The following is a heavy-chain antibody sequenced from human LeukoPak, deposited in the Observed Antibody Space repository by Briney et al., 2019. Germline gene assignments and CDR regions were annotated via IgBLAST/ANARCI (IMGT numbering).Heavy chain of an antibody. CDR3: ARFLMVRGVSI. D-gene: IGHD3-10*01. CDR2: IYYSGST. J-gene: IGHJ4*02. V-gene: IGHV4-59*08. Sequence: SETLSLTCTVSGGSISSYYWSWIRQPPGKGLEWIGYIYYSGSTNYNPSLKSRVTISVDTSKNQFSLKPSSVTAADTAVYYCARFLMVRGVSIWGQGTLVTVSS. CDR1: GGSISSYY.